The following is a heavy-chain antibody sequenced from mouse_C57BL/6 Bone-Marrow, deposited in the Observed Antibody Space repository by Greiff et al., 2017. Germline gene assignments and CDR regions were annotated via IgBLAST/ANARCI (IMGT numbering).Heavy chain of an antibody. J-gene: IGHJ1*03. D-gene: IGHD1-1*01. Sequence: QVQLQQPGAELVRPGTSVKLSCKASGYTFTSYWMHWVKQRPGQGLEWIGVIDPSDSYTNYNQKFKGKATLTVDTSSSTAYMQLSSLTSEDSAVYYCARVLRYWYFDVWGTGTTVTVSS. CDR1: GYTFTSYW. V-gene: IGHV1-59*01. CDR2: IDPSDSYT. CDR3: ARVLRYWYFDV.